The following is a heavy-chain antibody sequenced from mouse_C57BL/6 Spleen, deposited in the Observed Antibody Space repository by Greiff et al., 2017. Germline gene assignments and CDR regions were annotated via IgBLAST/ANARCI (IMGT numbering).Heavy chain of an antibody. J-gene: IGHJ2*01. V-gene: IGHV5-17*01. D-gene: IGHD1-1*01. Sequence: EVQRVESGGGLVKPGGSLKLSCAASGFTFSDYGMPWVRQAPAKGLEWVAYISSGSSTISYADTVKGRFTISRDNAKNTRFLHMTSLRSEDTAMDFCAWRATGVAYYFGYWGQGTTLTVSS. CDR2: ISSGSSTI. CDR1: GFTFSDYG. CDR3: AWRATGVAYYFGY.